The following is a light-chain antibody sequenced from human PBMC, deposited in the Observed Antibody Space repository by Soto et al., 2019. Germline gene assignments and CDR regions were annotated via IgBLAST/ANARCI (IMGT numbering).Light chain of an antibody. CDR1: SSNIGINT. V-gene: IGLV1-44*01. Sequence: QSVLTQPPSASGTPGQRATISCSGSSSNIGINTVNWYQQLPGTAPKLLIYNNGQRPSGVPDRFSGSKSGTSASLAISGLQSEDVADYYCSAWDDSLNAWVFGGGTKVTVL. J-gene: IGLJ3*02. CDR2: NNG. CDR3: SAWDDSLNAWV.